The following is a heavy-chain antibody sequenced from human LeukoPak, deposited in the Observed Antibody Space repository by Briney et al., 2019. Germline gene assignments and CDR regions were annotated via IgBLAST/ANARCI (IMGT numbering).Heavy chain of an antibody. V-gene: IGHV3-7*01. CDR3: ARSRNDYYYYYGMDV. CDR1: GFTFSSYW. CDR2: IKQDGSEK. J-gene: IGHJ6*02. Sequence: GGSLRLSCAASGFTFSSYWMSWVRQAPGKGLEWVANIKQDGSEKYYVDSVRGRFTISRDNAKNSLYLQMNSLRAEDTAVYYCARSRNDYYYYYGMDVWGQGTTVTVSS.